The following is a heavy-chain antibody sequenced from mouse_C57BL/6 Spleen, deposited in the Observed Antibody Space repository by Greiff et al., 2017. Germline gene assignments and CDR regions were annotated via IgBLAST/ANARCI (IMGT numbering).Heavy chain of an antibody. CDR3: ARIREDSSGYYYAMDY. CDR2: IWWDDAK. CDR1: GFSLSTFGMG. V-gene: IGHV8-8*01. D-gene: IGHD3-2*02. Sequence: QVTLKVSGPGILQPSQTLSLTCSFSGFSLSTFGMGVGWIRQPSGKGLEWLAHIWWDDAKYYNPALKSRLTSSKDTSKNQVFLKIANVDTADTATYYCARIREDSSGYYYAMDYWGQGTSVTVSS. J-gene: IGHJ4*01.